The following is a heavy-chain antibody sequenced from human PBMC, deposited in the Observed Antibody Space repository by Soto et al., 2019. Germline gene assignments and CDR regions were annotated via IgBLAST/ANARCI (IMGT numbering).Heavy chain of an antibody. CDR2: ISAYNGNT. V-gene: IGHV1-18*01. D-gene: IGHD6-19*01. CDR1: GYTSTSYG. CDR3: ARDLAIGLVDY. J-gene: IGHJ4*02. Sequence: QVQLVQYGAEVKKPGASVKVSCKASGYTSTSYGISWVRQAPGQGLEWMGWISAYNGNTKYAQKLQGRVTMTTDTSTCTAYMEVRSLRSDDTAVYYCARDLAIGLVDYWGQGTLVTVSS.